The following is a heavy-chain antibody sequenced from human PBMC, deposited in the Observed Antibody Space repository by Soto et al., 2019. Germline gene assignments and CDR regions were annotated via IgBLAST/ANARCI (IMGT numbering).Heavy chain of an antibody. Sequence: QVQLVESGGGVVQPGRSLRLSCAASGFTFSSYAMHWVRQAPGKGLEWVAVISYDGSNKYYADSVKGRFTISRDNSKNTLYLKMNSLRAEDTAVYYCARDSTYYYDSSGGGMDVWGQGTTVTVSS. D-gene: IGHD3-22*01. CDR2: ISYDGSNK. J-gene: IGHJ6*02. CDR3: ARDSTYYYDSSGGGMDV. V-gene: IGHV3-30-3*01. CDR1: GFTFSSYA.